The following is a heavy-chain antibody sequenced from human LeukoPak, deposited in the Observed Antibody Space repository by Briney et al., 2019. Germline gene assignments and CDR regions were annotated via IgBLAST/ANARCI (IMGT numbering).Heavy chain of an antibody. Sequence: GASVKVSCKASGGTFSSYAISWVRQAPGQGLEWMGGIIPIFGTANYAQKFQGRVTITADESTSTAYMELSSLRSEDTAVYYCARSPKYCSGGSCYPRENWFDPWGQGTLVTVSS. J-gene: IGHJ5*02. V-gene: IGHV1-69*13. CDR1: GGTFSSYA. CDR2: IIPIFGTA. CDR3: ARSPKYCSGGSCYPRENWFDP. D-gene: IGHD2-15*01.